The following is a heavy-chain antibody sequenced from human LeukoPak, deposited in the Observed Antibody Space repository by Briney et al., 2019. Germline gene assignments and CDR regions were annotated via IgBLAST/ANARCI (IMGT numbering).Heavy chain of an antibody. CDR3: ARVGHDSSGYYPGDY. Sequence: GASVKVSCKASGYTFTSYYMHWVRQAPGQGLEWMGIINPSGGSTSYARKFQGRVTMTRDTSTSTVYMELSSLRSEDTAVYYCARVGHDSSGYYPGDYWGQGTLVTVSS. CDR1: GYTFTSYY. V-gene: IGHV1-46*01. J-gene: IGHJ4*02. CDR2: INPSGGST. D-gene: IGHD3-22*01.